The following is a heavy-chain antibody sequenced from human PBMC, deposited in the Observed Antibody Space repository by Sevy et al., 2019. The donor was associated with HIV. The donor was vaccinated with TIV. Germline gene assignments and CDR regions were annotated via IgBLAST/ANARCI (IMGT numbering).Heavy chain of an antibody. V-gene: IGHV4-59*01. Sequence: SETLSLTCTVSGGSISSYYWSWIRQPPGKGLEWIGYISYSGSTNDNPSLRSRVTISIDTSKNQFSLRLSSVSAADTAVYYCARGGGRTDCVMDVWGPGTTVTVSS. CDR3: ARGGGRTDCVMDV. J-gene: IGHJ6*02. CDR1: GGSISSYY. D-gene: IGHD1-1*01. CDR2: ISYSGST.